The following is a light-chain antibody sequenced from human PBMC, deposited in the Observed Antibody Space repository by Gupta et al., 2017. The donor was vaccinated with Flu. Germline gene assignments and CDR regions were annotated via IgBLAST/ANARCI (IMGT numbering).Light chain of an antibody. CDR1: TW. V-gene: IGKV1-5*03. CDR2: KAS. CDR3: QQDNSYPFT. Sequence: TWLAWYQQKPGKAPKLLIYKASSLESGVPSRFSGSGSGTEFTLTISSLQPDDFATYYCQQDNSYPFTFGQGTKVEIK. J-gene: IGKJ2*01.